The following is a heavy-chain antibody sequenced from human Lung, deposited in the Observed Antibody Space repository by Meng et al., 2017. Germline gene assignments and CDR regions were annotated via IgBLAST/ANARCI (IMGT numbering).Heavy chain of an antibody. V-gene: IGHV3-23*04. Sequence: VQVVECGVGLGQPGGSLRLSLSAYGFSFSSEAQSWVRRAPGKGLELLAALSGGGFTTYYADSVKGRFTTSRHNSKNTLYLQVNSLRAEDTALYYCAKYSYGLGDYFDYWGQGALVTVSS. D-gene: IGHD3-10*01. J-gene: IGHJ4*02. CDR1: GFSFSSEA. CDR2: LSGGGFTT. CDR3: AKYSYGLGDYFDY.